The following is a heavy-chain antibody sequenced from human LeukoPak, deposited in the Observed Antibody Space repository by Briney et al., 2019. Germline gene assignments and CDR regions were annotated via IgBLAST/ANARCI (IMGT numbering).Heavy chain of an antibody. J-gene: IGHJ6*03. CDR3: ARGPDSSSWTNRYYYYYYMDV. Sequence: SETLSLTCAVFGGSFSGYYWSWIRQPPGKGLEWIGEINHSRSTNYNPSLKSRVTMSIDTSKNQFSLKLSSVTAADTAVYYCARGPDSSSWTNRYYYYYYMDVWGKGTTVTVSS. V-gene: IGHV4-34*01. CDR1: GGSFSGYY. CDR2: INHSRST. D-gene: IGHD6-13*01.